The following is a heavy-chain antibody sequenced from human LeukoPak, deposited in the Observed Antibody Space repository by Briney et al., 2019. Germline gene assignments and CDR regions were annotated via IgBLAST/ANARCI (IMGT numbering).Heavy chain of an antibody. V-gene: IGHV3-30*18. CDR3: VKDLTVCVRGDCYSGYFAS. J-gene: IGHJ4*02. Sequence: QAGGSLRLSCAASGFTVSSNYMSWVRQAPGKGLEWVAVISYDGTNKYFGVGDSVKGRFTISRDNSNNTLFLQMNSLRIEDTAMYYCVKDLTVCVRGDCYSGYFASWGQGTLVTVSS. CDR2: ISYDGTNK. CDR1: GFTVSSNY. D-gene: IGHD2-21*02.